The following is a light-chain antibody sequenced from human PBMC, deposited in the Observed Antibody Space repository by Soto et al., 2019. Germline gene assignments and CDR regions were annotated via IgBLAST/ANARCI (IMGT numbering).Light chain of an antibody. CDR2: GAS. J-gene: IGKJ1*01. Sequence: IVMTQSPAILSVSPGDRATLSCRAGQSVSNNLAWYQQKPGQTPRLVIYGASNRATGVPARFSGSGSGTDFTLTISSLQSEDFAVYYCLQYDDWHRKCGQGTKGDIK. CDR3: LQYDDWHRK. CDR1: QSVSNN. V-gene: IGKV3-15*01.